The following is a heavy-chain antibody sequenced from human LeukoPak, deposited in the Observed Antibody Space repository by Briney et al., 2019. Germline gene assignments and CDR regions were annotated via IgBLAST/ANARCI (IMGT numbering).Heavy chain of an antibody. CDR1: GGSFSGYY. D-gene: IGHD5-12*01. CDR2: INHSGST. Sequence: SETLSLTCAVYGGSFSGYYWSWIRQPPGKGLEWIGEINHSGSTNCNPSLKSRVTISVDTSKNQFSLKLSSVTAADTAVYYCARGSIRDGYDYWGQGTLVTVSS. J-gene: IGHJ4*02. CDR3: ARGSIRDGYDY. V-gene: IGHV4-34*01.